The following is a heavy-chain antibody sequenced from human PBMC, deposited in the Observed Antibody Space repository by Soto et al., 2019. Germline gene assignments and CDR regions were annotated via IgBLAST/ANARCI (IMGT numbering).Heavy chain of an antibody. Sequence: ASVKVSCKASGGTFSSYTISWVRQAPGQGLEWMGRIIPILGIANYAQKFQGRVTITADKSTSTAYMELRSLTSEDMDVYYCARNSPLYGDYVDYYYYYMDVWGKGTTVTVSS. CDR1: GGTFSSYT. CDR2: IIPILGIA. CDR3: ARNSPLYGDYVDYYYYYMDV. V-gene: IGHV1-69*02. D-gene: IGHD4-17*01. J-gene: IGHJ6*03.